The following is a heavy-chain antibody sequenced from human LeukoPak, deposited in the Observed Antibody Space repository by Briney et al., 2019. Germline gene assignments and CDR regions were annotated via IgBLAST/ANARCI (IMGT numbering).Heavy chain of an antibody. Sequence: SDTLALSCTVSGGSISAYFWSWFRQRPGKGLDWNGYVYYTGCTNYNPSLRCRVSSSVDTSKNQFSLKLTSVPAADTTANYCSRDGYSGLDSCGQVSLVT. CDR2: VYYTGCT. D-gene: IGHD3-22*01. V-gene: IGHV4-59*12. CDR3: SRDGYSGLDS. J-gene: IGHJ5*01. CDR1: GGSISAYF.